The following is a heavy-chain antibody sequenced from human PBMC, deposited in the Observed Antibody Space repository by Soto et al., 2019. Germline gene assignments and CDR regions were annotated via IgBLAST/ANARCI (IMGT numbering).Heavy chain of an antibody. Sequence: GGSLRLSCAASGFTFSSYGMHWVRQAPGKGLEWVAVIWYDGSNKYYADSVKGRFTISRDNSKNTLYLQMNSLRAEDTAVYYCARDRSSSSWYDYGMDVWGQGTTVTAP. V-gene: IGHV3-33*01. J-gene: IGHJ6*02. CDR2: IWYDGSNK. CDR1: GFTFSSYG. D-gene: IGHD6-13*01. CDR3: ARDRSSSSWYDYGMDV.